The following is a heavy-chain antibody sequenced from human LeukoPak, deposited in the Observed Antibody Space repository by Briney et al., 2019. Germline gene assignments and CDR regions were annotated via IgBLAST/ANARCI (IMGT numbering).Heavy chain of an antibody. CDR1: GFTFSSYA. CDR3: ARDGEGRYSGSYYGGFDY. CDR2: ISYDGSNK. V-gene: IGHV3-30-3*01. D-gene: IGHD1-26*01. J-gene: IGHJ4*02. Sequence: GRSLRLSCAASGFTFSSYAMHWVRQAPGKGLEWAAVISYDGSNKYYADSVKGRFTISRDNSKNTLYLQMNSLRAEDTAVYYCARDGEGRYSGSYYGGFDYWGQGTLVTVSS.